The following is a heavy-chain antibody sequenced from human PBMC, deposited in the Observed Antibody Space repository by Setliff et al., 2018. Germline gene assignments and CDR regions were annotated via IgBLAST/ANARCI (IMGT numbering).Heavy chain of an antibody. CDR2: INWDGRSI. CDR3: VRLGTVAAGD. CDR1: GFTFKNNG. V-gene: IGHV3-20*01. J-gene: IGHJ4*02. Sequence: LRLSCAASGFTFKNNGMNWVRQAPGKGLEWVSGINWDGRSIGYADSVKGRLTISRDNAKNSLYLQMNSLRVEDTALYHCVRLGTVAAGDWGQGTLVTV. D-gene: IGHD6-19*01.